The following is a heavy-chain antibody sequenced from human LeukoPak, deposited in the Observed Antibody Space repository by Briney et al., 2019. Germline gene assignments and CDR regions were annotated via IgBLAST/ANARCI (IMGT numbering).Heavy chain of an antibody. CDR2: ISGSGGST. CDR1: GFTFSSYA. J-gene: IGHJ4*02. Sequence: SGGSLRLSCAASGFTFSSYAMSWVRQAPGKGLEWVSAISGSGGSTYYADSVKGRFTISRDNSKNTLYLQMNNLKTEDTAVYYCTTGPRRTYWGQGTLVTVSS. V-gene: IGHV3-23*01. CDR3: TTGPRRTY.